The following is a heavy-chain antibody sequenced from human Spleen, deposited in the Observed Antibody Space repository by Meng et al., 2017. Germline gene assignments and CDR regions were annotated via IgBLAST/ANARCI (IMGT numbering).Heavy chain of an antibody. CDR1: GGSISTSNW. Sequence: SETLSLTCAVSGGSISTSNWWSWVRQPPGKGLEWIGEIYHSGSTNYNPSLKSRVTMSLDKSKTQFSLKLTSVTAADTAVYYCAREKERWQQLNAFDIWGQGTMVTVSS. CDR2: IYHSGST. D-gene: IGHD5-24*01. J-gene: IGHJ3*02. V-gene: IGHV4-4*02. CDR3: AREKERWQQLNAFDI.